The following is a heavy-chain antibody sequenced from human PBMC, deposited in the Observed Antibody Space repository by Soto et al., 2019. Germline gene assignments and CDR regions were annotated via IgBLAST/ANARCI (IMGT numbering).Heavy chain of an antibody. CDR3: AKDPPSYGSGSYDGFEI. Sequence: LRRSCTASGCTFRNYAMSWVRQAPWKGLEWVSAISGSGGTTYYADSVKGRFTISRDNSKNTLYLQMNSLRAEDTAVYYCAKDPPSYGSGSYDGFEIWGQGTMVTVSS. D-gene: IGHD3-10*01. J-gene: IGHJ3*02. CDR2: ISGSGGTT. CDR1: GCTFRNYA. V-gene: IGHV3-23*01.